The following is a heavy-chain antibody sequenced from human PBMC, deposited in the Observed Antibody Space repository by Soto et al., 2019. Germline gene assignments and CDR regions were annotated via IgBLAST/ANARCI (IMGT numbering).Heavy chain of an antibody. CDR3: ARSEPGIAVAGGFDY. J-gene: IGHJ4*02. Sequence: QVQLVQSGAEMKKPGASVKVSCKASGYTFTSYDITWVRQAPGQGLEWMGWISAYNGNTNYAQKLQGRVTMTTDTSTSTAYMELRSVRSDDTAVYYCARSEPGIAVAGGFDYWGQGTLVTVSS. V-gene: IGHV1-18*01. D-gene: IGHD6-19*01. CDR2: ISAYNGNT. CDR1: GYTFTSYD.